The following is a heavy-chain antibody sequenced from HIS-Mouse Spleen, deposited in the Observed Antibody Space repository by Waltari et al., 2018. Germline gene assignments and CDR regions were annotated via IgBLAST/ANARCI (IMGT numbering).Heavy chain of an antibody. CDR2: IYYSGGT. Sequence: QLQLQESGPGLVKPSETLSLTCTVSGGSISSSSYYWGWIRQPPGTGLEWIGRIYYSGGTYSNPSLKSRVTISVDTSKNQFSLKLSSVTAADTAVYYCARSPDSSSYAFDIWGQGTMVTVSS. CDR1: GGSISSSSYY. J-gene: IGHJ3*02. V-gene: IGHV4-39*07. D-gene: IGHD6-13*01. CDR3: ARSPDSSSYAFDI.